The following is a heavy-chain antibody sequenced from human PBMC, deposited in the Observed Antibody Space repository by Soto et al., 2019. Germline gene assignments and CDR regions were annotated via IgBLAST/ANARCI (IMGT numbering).Heavy chain of an antibody. CDR3: AHRVLRTVFGLVTTTAIYFDV. CDR1: GFSLTTSGVG. V-gene: IGHV2-5*02. J-gene: IGHJ4*02. D-gene: IGHD3-3*01. Sequence: QITLNESGPTVVRPTETLTLTCRFSGFSLTTSGVGVGWIRQSPGKAPEWLALIYWDDDKHYSASLKSRLTITKDTSKNHVVLTVSDLDPTDTATYYCAHRVLRTVFGLVTTTAIYFDVWGQGTPVAVSS. CDR2: IYWDDDK.